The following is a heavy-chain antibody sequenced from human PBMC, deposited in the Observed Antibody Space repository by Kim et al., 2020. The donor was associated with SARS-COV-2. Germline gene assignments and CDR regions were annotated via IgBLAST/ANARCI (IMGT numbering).Heavy chain of an antibody. CDR2: IVVGSGNT. CDR1: GFTFTSSA. D-gene: IGHD3-22*01. J-gene: IGHJ3*02. Sequence: SVKVSCKASGFTFTSSAVQWVRQARGQRLEWIGWIVVGSGNTNYAQKFQERVTITRDMSTSTAYMELSSLRSEDTAVYYCAAPGRWRGGYLLDAFDIWGQGTMVTVSS. V-gene: IGHV1-58*01. CDR3: AAPGRWRGGYLLDAFDI.